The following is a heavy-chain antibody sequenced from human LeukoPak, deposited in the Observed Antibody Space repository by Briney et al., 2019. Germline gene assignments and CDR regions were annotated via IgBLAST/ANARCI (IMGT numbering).Heavy chain of an antibody. J-gene: IGHJ4*02. V-gene: IGHV3-74*01. CDR2: IKTDGSST. Sequence: GGSLRLSCAGSGDSWMHWVRQVPGKGLVWVSRIKTDGSSTSYADSVKGRFTISNDNAENTLYLQMNSLRAEDTAVHYCARGDGVIMNYWGQGTLVTVSS. D-gene: IGHD3-10*01. CDR3: ARGDGVIMNY. CDR1: GDSW.